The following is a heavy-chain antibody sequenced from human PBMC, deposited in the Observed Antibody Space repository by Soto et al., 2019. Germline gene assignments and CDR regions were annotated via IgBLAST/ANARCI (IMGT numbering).Heavy chain of an antibody. Sequence: QVQLVQSGAEVKKPGSSVKVSCKASGGTFSSYAISWVRQAPGQGLEWMGGIIPIFGTANYAQKFQGRVTITADESTSTAYMELRGLRSEDTAVYSCARQLWLGGYYYYGMDVWGQGTTVTDSS. V-gene: IGHV1-69*01. J-gene: IGHJ6*02. CDR3: ARQLWLGGYYYYGMDV. CDR1: GGTFSSYA. CDR2: IIPIFGTA. D-gene: IGHD5-18*01.